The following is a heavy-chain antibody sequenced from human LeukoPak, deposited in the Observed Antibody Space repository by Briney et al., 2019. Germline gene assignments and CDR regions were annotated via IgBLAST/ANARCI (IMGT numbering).Heavy chain of an antibody. J-gene: IGHJ3*02. CDR3: ARVWSRGAFDI. D-gene: IGHD2-8*02. Sequence: SETLSLTCTVSGGSISSYYWSWIRQPPGKGPEWIGYIYYSGNTNYNPSLKSRVTISVDTSKSQFSLKLSSVTAADTAVYYCARVWSRGAFDIWGQGTMVTVSS. CDR1: GGSISSYY. V-gene: IGHV4-59*12. CDR2: IYYSGNT.